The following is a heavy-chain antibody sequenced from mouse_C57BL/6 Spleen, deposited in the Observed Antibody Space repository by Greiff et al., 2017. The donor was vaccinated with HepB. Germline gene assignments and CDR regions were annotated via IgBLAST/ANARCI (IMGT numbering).Heavy chain of an antibody. CDR2: IDPENGDT. V-gene: IGHV14-4*01. J-gene: IGHJ3*01. CDR1: GFNIKDDY. Sequence: EVQLQQSGAELVRPGASVKLSCTASGFNIKDDYMHWVKQRPEQGLEWIGWIDPENGDTEYASKFQGKATITADTSSNTAYLQLSSLTSEDTAVYYCTTGAGSRWFAYWGQVTLVTVAA. D-gene: IGHD1-1*01. CDR3: TTGAGSRWFAY.